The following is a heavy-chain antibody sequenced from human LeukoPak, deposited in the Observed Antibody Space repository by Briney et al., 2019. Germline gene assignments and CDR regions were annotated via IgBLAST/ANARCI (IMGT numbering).Heavy chain of an antibody. D-gene: IGHD3-10*01. J-gene: IGHJ4*02. V-gene: IGHV3-23*01. Sequence: GGSLRLSCASSGFTFSSYAMSWVRQAPGKGLEWVSTIGGTGVRTYYADSVKGRFTISRDNAKNSLYLQMNSLRAEDTAVYYCARGDRSAWFGELSDYWGQGTLVTVSS. CDR1: GFTFSSYA. CDR2: IGGTGVRT. CDR3: ARGDRSAWFGELSDY.